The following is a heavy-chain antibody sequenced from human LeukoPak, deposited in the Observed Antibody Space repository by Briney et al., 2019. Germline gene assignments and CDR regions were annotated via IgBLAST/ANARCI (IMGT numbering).Heavy chain of an antibody. D-gene: IGHD6-19*01. Sequence: ASVKVSCKASGYTFTGYYMHWVRQAPGQGLEWMGWINPNSGGTNYAQKFQGRVTMTRDTSISTAYMELSRLRSDDTAAYYCARDEYSSGPFDYWGQGTLVTVSS. J-gene: IGHJ4*02. CDR2: INPNSGGT. CDR3: ARDEYSSGPFDY. CDR1: GYTFTGYY. V-gene: IGHV1-2*02.